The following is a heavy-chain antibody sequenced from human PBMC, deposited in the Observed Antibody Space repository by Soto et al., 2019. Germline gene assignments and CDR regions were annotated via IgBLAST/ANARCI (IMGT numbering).Heavy chain of an antibody. V-gene: IGHV3-33*01. J-gene: IGHJ4*02. CDR1: GFTLSDYG. D-gene: IGHD2-2*01. Sequence: QVQLVESGGGVVQPGRSLRLSCTASGFTLSDYGMHCVRQAPGKGLEWVAVIWHDGGAKYYAESVTGRITISRDNSKNTVHLQIDSLGAEDTALYYCARDPGRDSTIDYWGQGTLVTVSS. CDR3: ARDPGRDSTIDY. CDR2: IWHDGGAK.